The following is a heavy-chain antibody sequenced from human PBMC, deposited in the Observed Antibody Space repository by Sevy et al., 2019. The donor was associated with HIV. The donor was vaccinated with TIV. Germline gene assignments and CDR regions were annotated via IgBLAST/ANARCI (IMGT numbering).Heavy chain of an antibody. CDR3: ARSRYYYDSSGYFNYFDY. Sequence: ASVKVSYKASGGTFSSYAISWVRQAPGQGLEWMGGIIPIFGTANYAQKFQGRVTITADESTSTAYMELSSLRSEDTAVYYCARSRYYYDSSGYFNYFDYWGQGTLVTVSS. D-gene: IGHD3-22*01. J-gene: IGHJ4*02. CDR2: IIPIFGTA. CDR1: GGTFSSYA. V-gene: IGHV1-69*13.